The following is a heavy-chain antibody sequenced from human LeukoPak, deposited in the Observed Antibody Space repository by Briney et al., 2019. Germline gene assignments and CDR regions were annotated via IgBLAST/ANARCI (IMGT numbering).Heavy chain of an antibody. CDR3: ARVPTTYGDQLLSFFDY. D-gene: IGHD2-2*01. CDR1: GGTFSSYA. CDR2: IIPIFGTA. Sequence: GASVKVSCKASGGTFSSYAISWVRQAPGQGLQWMGGIIPIFGTANYAQKFQGRVTITVDESTSTAYMELSSLRSEDTAVYYCARVPTTYGDQLLSFFDYWGQGTLVTVSS. J-gene: IGHJ4*02. V-gene: IGHV1-69*13.